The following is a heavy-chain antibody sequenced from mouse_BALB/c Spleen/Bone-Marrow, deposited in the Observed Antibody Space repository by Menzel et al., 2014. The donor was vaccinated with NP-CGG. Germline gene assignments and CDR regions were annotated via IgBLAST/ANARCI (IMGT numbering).Heavy chain of an antibody. CDR1: GFSLTSYG. Sequence: QVQLQQSGPGLVQPSQSLSITCTVSGFSLTSYGVHWVRQSPGKGLEWLGVIWSGGSTDYNAAFISRLSISKDNSKSQVFFKMNSLQANDTARYYCARNGYGKGGAMDYWGQGTSVTVSS. V-gene: IGHV2-2*02. J-gene: IGHJ4*01. D-gene: IGHD2-1*01. CDR3: ARNGYGKGGAMDY. CDR2: IWSGGST.